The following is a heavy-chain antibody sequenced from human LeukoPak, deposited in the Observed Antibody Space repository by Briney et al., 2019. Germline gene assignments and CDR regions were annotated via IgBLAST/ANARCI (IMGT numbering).Heavy chain of an antibody. CDR3: AKGGRSSGWYFLFDY. Sequence: AGSLRLSCAAYGFTFSSYGRNWVRQAPGKGLEWVAVISYDESNRYYADSVKGRFTISRDNSKNTLYLQMNSLRADDTAVYYCAKGGRSSGWYFLFDYWGQGTLVTVSS. CDR1: GFTFSSYG. D-gene: IGHD6-19*01. CDR2: ISYDESNR. V-gene: IGHV3-30*18. J-gene: IGHJ4*02.